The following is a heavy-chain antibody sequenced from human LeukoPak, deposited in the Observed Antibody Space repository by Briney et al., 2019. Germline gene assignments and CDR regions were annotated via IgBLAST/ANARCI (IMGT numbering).Heavy chain of an antibody. CDR3: ATLQRADYGDYSYFDY. V-gene: IGHV1-2*02. CDR1: GYTFTGYY. Sequence: ASVKVSCKASGYTFTGYYMHWVRQAPGQGLEWMGWINPNSGGTNYAQKFQGRVTMTRDTSISTAHMELSRLRSDDTAVYYCATLQRADYGDYSYFDYWGQGTLVTVSS. J-gene: IGHJ4*02. D-gene: IGHD4-17*01. CDR2: INPNSGGT.